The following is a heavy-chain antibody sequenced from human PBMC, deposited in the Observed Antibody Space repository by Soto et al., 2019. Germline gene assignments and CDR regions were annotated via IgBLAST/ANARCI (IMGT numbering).Heavy chain of an antibody. D-gene: IGHD6-6*01. Sequence: SETLSLTCAVYGVSFSGYYWSWIRQPPGKGLEWIGEINHSGSTNYNPSLKSRVTISVDTSKNQFSLKLSSVTAADTAVYYCARGRGVAARLYYFDYWGQGTLVTVSS. CDR3: ARGRGVAARLYYFDY. V-gene: IGHV4-34*01. J-gene: IGHJ4*02. CDR1: GVSFSGYY. CDR2: INHSGST.